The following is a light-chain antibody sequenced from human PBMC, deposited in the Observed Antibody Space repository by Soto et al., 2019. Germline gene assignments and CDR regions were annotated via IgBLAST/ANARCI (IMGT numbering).Light chain of an antibody. CDR2: GAS. V-gene: IGKV3-20*01. CDR3: QQYGGSLT. J-gene: IGKJ4*01. Sequence: EIVLTHSPATLSLSPVERATLSFSSSQSVSSSYLAWYQQKPGQAPRLLIYGASSRATGIPDRFSGSGSGTDFTLTINRLEPEDFAVYYCQQYGGSLTFGGGTKVDIK. CDR1: QSVSSSY.